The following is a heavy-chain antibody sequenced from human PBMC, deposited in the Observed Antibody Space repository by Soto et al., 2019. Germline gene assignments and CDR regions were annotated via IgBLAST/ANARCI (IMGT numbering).Heavy chain of an antibody. V-gene: IGHV2-5*02. J-gene: IGHJ6*02. CDR1: GLSLRTTGVG. Sequence: QVTLKESGATLVKPTQTLTLTCTVSGLSLRTTGVGVGWVRQPPGKALEWLALLYWDDDQRYSPSLRSRLTIDKDTYEEQVVLTMTNSETVQTATYNCEQSRCGGDCLEIYSSHAYTGLDVWGQGTTVTVSS. CDR2: LYWDDDQ. CDR3: EQSRCGGDCLEIYSSHAYTGLDV. D-gene: IGHD2-21*02.